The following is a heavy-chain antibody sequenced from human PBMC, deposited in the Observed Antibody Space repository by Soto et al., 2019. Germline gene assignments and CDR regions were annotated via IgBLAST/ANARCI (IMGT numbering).Heavy chain of an antibody. CDR2: IYYSGST. Sequence: QVQLQESGPGLVKPSETLSLTCTVSGGSISSYYWSWIRQPPGKGLEWIGYIYYSGSTNYNPSLKSRVTISVDTSKNQFSLKLSSVTAADTAVYYCARERGSPGYSSGYDAFDIWGQGTMVTVSS. CDR3: ARERGSPGYSSGYDAFDI. J-gene: IGHJ3*02. CDR1: GGSISSYY. D-gene: IGHD6-19*01. V-gene: IGHV4-59*01.